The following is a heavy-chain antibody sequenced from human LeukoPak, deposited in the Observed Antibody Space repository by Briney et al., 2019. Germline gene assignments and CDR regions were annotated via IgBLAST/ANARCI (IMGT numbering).Heavy chain of an antibody. CDR2: IYHSGST. Sequence: SETLSLTCAVSGYSISSGYYWGWIRQPPGKGLEWIGSIYHSGSTYYNPSLKSRVTISVGTSKNQFSLKLSSVTAADTAVYYCARDRLNWGQGTLVTVSS. J-gene: IGHJ4*02. CDR1: GYSISSGYY. V-gene: IGHV4-38-2*02. D-gene: IGHD6-19*01. CDR3: ARDRLN.